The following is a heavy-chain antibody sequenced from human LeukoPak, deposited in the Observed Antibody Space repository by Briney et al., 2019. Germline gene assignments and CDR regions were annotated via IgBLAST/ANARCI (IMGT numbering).Heavy chain of an antibody. CDR1: GFTFSSYA. CDR2: ISYDGSNK. V-gene: IGHV3-30*04. D-gene: IGHD3-10*01. J-gene: IGHJ5*02. Sequence: GGSLRLSCAASGFTFSSYAMHWVRQAPGKGLEWVAVISYDGSNKYYADSVKGRFTISRDNSKNTLYLQMNSLRAEDTAVYYCAKDSAYGSGSYYRLTFGWFDPWGQGTLVTVSS. CDR3: AKDSAYGSGSYYRLTFGWFDP.